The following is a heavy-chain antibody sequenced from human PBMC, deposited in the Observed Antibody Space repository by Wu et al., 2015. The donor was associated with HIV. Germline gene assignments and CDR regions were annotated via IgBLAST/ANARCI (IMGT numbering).Heavy chain of an antibody. Sequence: QVQLVQSGAEVKKPGASVKVSCKASGYTFTDYYMHWVRQAPGQGLEWMGWINPNSGGTKYAQKFQGRVTMTRDTSISTAYMELSRLRSDDTAVYYCARGRGSNYYMDVVGQRDHGHRLL. J-gene: IGHJ6*03. CDR1: GYTFTDYY. D-gene: IGHD3-10*01. CDR3: ARGRGSNYYMDV. V-gene: IGHV1-2*02. CDR2: INPNSGGT.